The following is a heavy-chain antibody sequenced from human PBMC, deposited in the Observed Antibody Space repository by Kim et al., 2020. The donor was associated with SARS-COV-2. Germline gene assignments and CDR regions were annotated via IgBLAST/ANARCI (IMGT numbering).Heavy chain of an antibody. J-gene: IGHJ4*02. CDR3: ARDLRYDSSGYYYPIDY. CDR1: GFTFSSYG. CDR2: IWYDGSNK. V-gene: IGHV3-33*01. D-gene: IGHD3-22*01. Sequence: GGSLRLSCAASGFTFSSYGMHWVRQAPGKGLEWVAVIWYDGSNKYYADSVKGRFTISRDNSKNTLYLQMNSLRAEDTAVYYCARDLRYDSSGYYYPIDYWGQGTLVTVSS.